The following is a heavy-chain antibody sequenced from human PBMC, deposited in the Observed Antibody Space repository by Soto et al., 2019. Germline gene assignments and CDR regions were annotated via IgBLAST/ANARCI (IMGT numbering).Heavy chain of an antibody. CDR1: GGSISSYY. CDR2: IYTSGST. V-gene: IGHV4-4*07. Sequence: SETLSLTCTVSGGSISSYYWSWIRQPAGKGLEWIGRIYTSGSTNYNPSLTSRVTMSVDTSKNQFSLKLSSVTAADTAVYYCARDGGRGCTNGVCSDYYYYGMDVWGQGTTVT. CDR3: ARDGGRGCTNGVCSDYYYYGMDV. D-gene: IGHD2-8*01. J-gene: IGHJ6*02.